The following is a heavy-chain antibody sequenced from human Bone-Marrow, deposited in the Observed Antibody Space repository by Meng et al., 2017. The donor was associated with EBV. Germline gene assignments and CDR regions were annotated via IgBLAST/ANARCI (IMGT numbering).Heavy chain of an antibody. Sequence: QVQLGQSGAEVKKPGSSVKVSCKASGGTFSSYAISWVRQAPGQGLEWMGWINVRLSFTKYSQKFQGRVTISSDTAATTGFMELSSLRSEDTAVYYCVRGPPVGVPGPGDYWGQGTLVTVSS. D-gene: IGHD2-21*01. J-gene: IGHJ4*02. CDR2: INVRLSFT. CDR3: VRGPPVGVPGPGDY. V-gene: IGHV1-69*09. CDR1: GGTFSSYA.